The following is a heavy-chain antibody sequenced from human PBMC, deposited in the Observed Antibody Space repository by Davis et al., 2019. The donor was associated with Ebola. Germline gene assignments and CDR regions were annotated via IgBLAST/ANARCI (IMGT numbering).Heavy chain of an antibody. CDR1: GFSVSIKY. J-gene: IGHJ6*02. CDR2: MYSGGTT. CDR3: ARGDFYYGVDV. Sequence: GESLKISCAASGFSVSIKYMNWVRQAPGKGLQWVSIMYSGGTTYYADSVKGRFTISRDSSKNTVYLQMNNLRAEDTAVYYCARGDFYYGVDVWGQGTTVTVSS. V-gene: IGHV3-53*01.